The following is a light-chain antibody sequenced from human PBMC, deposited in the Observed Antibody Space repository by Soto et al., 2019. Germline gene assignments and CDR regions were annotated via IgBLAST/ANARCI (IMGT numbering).Light chain of an antibody. CDR2: GTS. Sequence: QSVLAQPASVSGGPGQRVTVSCTGSRSNIGAGYDVHWYQQLPGTAPKLLIYGTSNRPSGVPDRSSGSKSGTSASLAITGLQAEDEADYYFQSYDSSLSGWVFGGGTELTVL. CDR1: RSNIGAGYD. CDR3: QSYDSSLSGWV. V-gene: IGLV1-40*01. J-gene: IGLJ3*02.